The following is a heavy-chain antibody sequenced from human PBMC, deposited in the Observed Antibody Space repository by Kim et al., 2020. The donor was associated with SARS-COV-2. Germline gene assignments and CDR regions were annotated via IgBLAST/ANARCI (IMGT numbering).Heavy chain of an antibody. CDR2: ISPFKTNG. D-gene: IGHD3-16*01. J-gene: IGHJ5*01. V-gene: IGHV1-18*01. CDR1: GYPFSRFA. CDR3: ARSMFDYSWGTSLKKEDS. Sequence: ASVKVSCKTSGYPFSRFAITWVRQAPGQGLEWMGWISPFKTNGTYTQKFQGRLTMSTDISTSTAYMELRSLRSDDTAVYYFARSMFDYSWGTSLKKEDSW.